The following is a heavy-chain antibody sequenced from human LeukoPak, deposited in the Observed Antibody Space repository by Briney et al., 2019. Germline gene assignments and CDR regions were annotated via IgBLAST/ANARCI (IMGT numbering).Heavy chain of an antibody. Sequence: ASVKVSCKVSGYTLTELSMHWVRQAPGKGLEWMGGFDPEDGETIYAQKFQGRVTMTEDTSTDTAYMELSSLRSEDTAEYYCATHLGSSWYELPYFDYWGQGTLVTVSS. V-gene: IGHV1-24*01. CDR2: FDPEDGET. J-gene: IGHJ4*02. CDR3: ATHLGSSWYELPYFDY. CDR1: GYTLTELS. D-gene: IGHD6-13*01.